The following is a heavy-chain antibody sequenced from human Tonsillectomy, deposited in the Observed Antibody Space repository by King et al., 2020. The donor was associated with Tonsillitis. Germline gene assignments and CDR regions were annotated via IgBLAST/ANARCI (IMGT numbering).Heavy chain of an antibody. CDR3: TTARYYDSSGLDY. CDR1: GFTFSNAW. Sequence: VQLVESGGGLVKPGGSLRLSCAASGFTFSNAWMSWVRQAPGKGLEWVGRIKSNIDGGTTDYAAPVKGRLTITRDASKNTLYLQMNSLKTEDTAVYYCTTARYYDSSGLDYCGQGTLVTVSS. D-gene: IGHD3-22*01. V-gene: IGHV3-15*01. CDR2: IKSNIDGGTT. J-gene: IGHJ4*02.